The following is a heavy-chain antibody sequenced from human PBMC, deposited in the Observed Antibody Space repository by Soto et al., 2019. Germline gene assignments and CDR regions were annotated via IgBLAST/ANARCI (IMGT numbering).Heavy chain of an antibody. V-gene: IGHV1-69*01. J-gene: IGHJ5*02. D-gene: IGHD6-13*01. Sequence: QVQLVQSGAEVKKPGSSVKVSCKASGGTFSSYAISWVRQAPGQGLEWMGGIIPIFGTANYAQKFQGRVTITADESTSTDYMELSSLRSEDTAVYYCARTPEGIAAAGIAVNWFDPWGQGTLVTVSS. CDR1: GGTFSSYA. CDR2: IIPIFGTA. CDR3: ARTPEGIAAAGIAVNWFDP.